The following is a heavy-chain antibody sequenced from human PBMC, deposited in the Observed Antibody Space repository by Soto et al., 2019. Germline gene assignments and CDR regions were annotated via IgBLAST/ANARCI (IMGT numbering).Heavy chain of an antibody. D-gene: IGHD3-3*01. Sequence: GGSLRLSCAASGFTFSSYAMSWVRQAPGKGLEWVSVISGSGGSTYYADSVKGRFTISRDNSKNTLYLQMNSLRAEDTAVYYCAKSYYDFWSGYHPYYMDVWGKGTTVTVAS. CDR2: ISGSGGST. CDR3: AKSYYDFWSGYHPYYMDV. CDR1: GFTFSSYA. J-gene: IGHJ6*03. V-gene: IGHV3-23*01.